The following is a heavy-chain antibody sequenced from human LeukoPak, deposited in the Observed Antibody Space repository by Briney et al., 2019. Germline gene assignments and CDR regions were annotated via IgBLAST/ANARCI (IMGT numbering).Heavy chain of an antibody. D-gene: IGHD2-21*01. CDR2: INPSGGST. CDR1: GYTFTSYY. CDR3: ARGIRDHAFDI. V-gene: IGHV1-46*01. Sequence: GASLKVSCKGSGYTFTSYYMHWVRQTPGQGLLWMGIINPSGGSTSYAQKFQGRVTMTRDTSTSTVYMELSSLRSEDTAVYYCARGIRDHAFDIWGQGTMVTVSS. J-gene: IGHJ3*02.